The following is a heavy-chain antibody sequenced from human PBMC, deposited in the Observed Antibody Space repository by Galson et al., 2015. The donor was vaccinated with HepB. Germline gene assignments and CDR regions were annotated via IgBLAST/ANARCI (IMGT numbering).Heavy chain of an antibody. Sequence: SLRLSCAASGFTFGNYAMYWVRQGPGKGLEWVSGISWSSGRIGYADSVKGRFTISRDNAKDSLYLQMNSLRAKDTALYYCAKDYRRWELLGSGFDYWGQGTLVTVSS. D-gene: IGHD1-26*01. CDR3: AKDYRRWELLGSGFDY. J-gene: IGHJ4*02. CDR2: ISWSSGRI. V-gene: IGHV3-9*01. CDR1: GFTFGNYA.